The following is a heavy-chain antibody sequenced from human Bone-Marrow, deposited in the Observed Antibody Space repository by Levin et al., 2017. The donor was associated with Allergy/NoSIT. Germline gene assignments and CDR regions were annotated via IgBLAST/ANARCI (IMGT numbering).Heavy chain of an antibody. V-gene: IGHV3-21*05. D-gene: IGHD1-26*01. J-gene: IGHJ4*02. CDR2: ISSSSDHI. Sequence: GGSLRLSCATSGFTFSAFHMNWVRQAPGKGLEWISYISSSSDHIYYADSVKGRITTSRDNSKDSLYLQMDSLSAEDTAVYYCATDSGRGAYSDYWGQGTLVTVSS. CDR3: ATDSGRGAYSDY. CDR1: GFTFSAFH.